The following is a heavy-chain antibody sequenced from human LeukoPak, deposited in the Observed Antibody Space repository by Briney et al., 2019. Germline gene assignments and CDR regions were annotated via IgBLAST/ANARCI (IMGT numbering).Heavy chain of an antibody. D-gene: IGHD2-2*01. CDR2: IYHSGST. CDR1: GYSISSGYY. Sequence: PSGTLSLTCAVSGYSISSGYYWGWIRQPPGKGMEWIGSIYHSGSTYYNPSLKSRVTISVDTSKNQFSLKLSSVTAADTAVYYCARATAAEFDYWGQGTLVTVSS. J-gene: IGHJ4*02. V-gene: IGHV4-38-2*01. CDR3: ARATAAEFDY.